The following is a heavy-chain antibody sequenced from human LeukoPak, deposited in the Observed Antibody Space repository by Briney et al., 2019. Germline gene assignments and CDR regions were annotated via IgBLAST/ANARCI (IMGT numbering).Heavy chain of an antibody. D-gene: IGHD3-22*01. Sequence: ASVKVSCKASGYTFTVYFMHWVRQAPGQGLGWMGWINPNSGGTNYAQKFQGRVTMTRATSISTAYMELSRLRSDDTAVYYCARELNYDSSGYYFDYWGQGTLVTVSS. CDR3: ARELNYDSSGYYFDY. J-gene: IGHJ4*02. CDR2: INPNSGGT. V-gene: IGHV1-2*02. CDR1: GYTFTVYF.